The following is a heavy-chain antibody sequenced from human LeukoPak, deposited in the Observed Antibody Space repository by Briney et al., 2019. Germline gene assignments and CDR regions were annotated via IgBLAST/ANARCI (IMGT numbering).Heavy chain of an antibody. CDR1: GFTFSSYS. J-gene: IGHJ4*02. V-gene: IGHV3-7*01. CDR3: AREINDY. Sequence: PGGSLRLSCAASGFTFSSYSMSWVRQAPGKGLEWVANIKQDGSEKYYVDPVKGRFTISRDNAKNSLYLQMNSLRAEDTAVYYCAREINDYWGQGTLVTVSS. CDR2: IKQDGSEK.